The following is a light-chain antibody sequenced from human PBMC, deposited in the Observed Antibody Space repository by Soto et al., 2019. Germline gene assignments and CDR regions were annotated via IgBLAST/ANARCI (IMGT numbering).Light chain of an antibody. Sequence: DIQMTQSPSSVSASVGDRVTITCRASRDINRWLAWYQQKPGKAPKLLIYTASSLQSGVPSRFSGSGSGTDFTLTITSLQPEDFATYYWQQATSFPYTLGQGTKLEIK. CDR2: TAS. J-gene: IGKJ2*01. V-gene: IGKV1-12*01. CDR3: QQATSFPYT. CDR1: RDINRW.